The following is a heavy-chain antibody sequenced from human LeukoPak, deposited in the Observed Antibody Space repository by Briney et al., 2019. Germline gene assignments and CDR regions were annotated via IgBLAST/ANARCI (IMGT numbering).Heavy chain of an antibody. V-gene: IGHV3-7*01. CDR1: GFTFSSYW. J-gene: IGHJ4*02. CDR3: GRLAHNAWYAIDF. Sequence: AGGSLRLSCAASGFTFSSYWMTWVRQAPGKGLEWLANILPGGSQKYYVDSVKGRFTISRDNPKNSLYLQINSLRADDTAVYYCGRLAHNAWYAIDFWGQGTLVTVSS. CDR2: ILPGGSQK. D-gene: IGHD2-2*01.